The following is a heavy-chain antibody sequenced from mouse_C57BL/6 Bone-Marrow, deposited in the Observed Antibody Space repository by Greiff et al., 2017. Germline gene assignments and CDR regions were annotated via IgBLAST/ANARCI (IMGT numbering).Heavy chain of an antibody. CDR1: GYTFTSYW. CDR3: TKDYYGSSPAWFAY. CDR2: IYPGNSDT. V-gene: IGHV1-5*01. Sequence: VQLQQSGTVLARPGASVKMSCKTSGYTFTSYWMHWVKQRPGQGLEWIGAIYPGNSDTSYNQKFKGKAKLTAVTSASTAYMELSSQTNEDSAVYYCTKDYYGSSPAWFAYWGQGTLVTVSA. J-gene: IGHJ3*01. D-gene: IGHD1-1*01.